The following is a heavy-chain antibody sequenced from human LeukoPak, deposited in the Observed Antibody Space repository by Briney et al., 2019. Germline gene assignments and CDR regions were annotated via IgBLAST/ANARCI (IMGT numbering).Heavy chain of an antibody. CDR3: ARWGSSGYFFDY. D-gene: IGHD3-22*01. Sequence: SQTLSLTCTVSGGSISSGGYYWSWIRQPPGKGLEWIGYIYYSGSTYYNPSLKSRVTISVDTSKNQFSLKLSSVTAADTAVYYCARWGSSGYFFDYWGQGTLVTVSS. J-gene: IGHJ4*02. CDR1: GGSISSGGYY. V-gene: IGHV4-31*03. CDR2: IYYSGST.